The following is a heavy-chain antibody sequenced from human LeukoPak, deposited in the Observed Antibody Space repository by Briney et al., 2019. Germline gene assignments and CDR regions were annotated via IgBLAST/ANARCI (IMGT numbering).Heavy chain of an antibody. CDR1: GFTFSSYG. Sequence: GGSLRLSCAASGFTFSSYGMHWVRQAPGKGREGLAVISYDGSNKYYADSVKGRFTISRDNSKNTLYLQMNSLRAEDTAVYYCARAYCSNTSCYMVVLDYWGQGTLDTVSS. J-gene: IGHJ4*02. D-gene: IGHD2-2*02. CDR2: ISYDGSNK. CDR3: ARAYCSNTSCYMVVLDY. V-gene: IGHV3-30*03.